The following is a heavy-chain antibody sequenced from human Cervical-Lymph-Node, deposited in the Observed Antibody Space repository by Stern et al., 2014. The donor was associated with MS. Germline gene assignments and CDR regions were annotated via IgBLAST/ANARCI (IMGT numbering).Heavy chain of an antibody. CDR2: IIAIVGIA. D-gene: IGHD3-10*01. V-gene: IGHV1-69*09. Sequence: QVQLVQSGAEVKKPGSSVKVSCKASGGTFSSYTITWVRQAPGQGLEWMGRIIAIVGIADYAQKFQGRVTITADKSTSTAYMELSSLRSEDTAVYYCARESTGDAFDIGGQGTMVTVS. J-gene: IGHJ3*02. CDR3: ARESTGDAFDI. CDR1: GGTFSSYT.